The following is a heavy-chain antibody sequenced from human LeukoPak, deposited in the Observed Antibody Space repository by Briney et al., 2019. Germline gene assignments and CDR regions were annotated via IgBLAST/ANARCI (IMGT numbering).Heavy chain of an antibody. CDR2: IYYSGST. CDR3: ARQSGYYDSSGYYVSAFDI. V-gene: IGHV4-39*01. J-gene: IGHJ3*02. Sequence: PSETLSLTCTVSGASISSSSYYWGWIRQSPGKGLEWIGSIYYSGSTYFNPSLKSRVTMSVDTSKNHFSLKLTSVTAADTAVYYCARQSGYYDSSGYYVSAFDIWGQGTMVTVSS. CDR1: GASISSSSYY. D-gene: IGHD3-22*01.